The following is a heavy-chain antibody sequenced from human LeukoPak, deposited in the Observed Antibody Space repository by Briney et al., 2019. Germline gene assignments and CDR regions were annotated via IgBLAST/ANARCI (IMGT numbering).Heavy chain of an antibody. CDR3: CSERNYYDSSGFDY. D-gene: IGHD3-22*01. CDR1: GFTFSSYS. CDR2: ISSISSTI. Sequence: PGGSLRLSCAASGFTFSSYSMNWVRQAPGKGLEWVSYISSISSTIYYADSVKGRFTISRDNAKNSLYLQMNSLRAEDTAVYYCCSERNYYDSSGFDYWGQGTLVTVSS. V-gene: IGHV3-48*04. J-gene: IGHJ4*02.